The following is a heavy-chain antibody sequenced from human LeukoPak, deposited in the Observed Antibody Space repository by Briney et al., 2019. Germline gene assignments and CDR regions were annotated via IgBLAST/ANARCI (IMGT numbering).Heavy chain of an antibody. D-gene: IGHD2-2*01. CDR2: ISAYNGNT. CDR3: ARACSSTSCYHFDY. J-gene: IGHJ4*02. CDR1: GYTFTSYG. Sequence: ASVKVSCKASGYTFTSYGISWVRQAPGQGLEWMGWISAYNGNTNYAQKFQGRVTITADESTSTAYMELSSLRSEDTAVYYCARACSSTSCYHFDYWGQGTLVTVSS. V-gene: IGHV1-18*01.